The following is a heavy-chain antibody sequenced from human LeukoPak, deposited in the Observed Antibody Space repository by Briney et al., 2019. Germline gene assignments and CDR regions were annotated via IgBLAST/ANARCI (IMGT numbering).Heavy chain of an antibody. CDR2: ISAYNGNT. V-gene: IGHV1-18*04. D-gene: IGHD5-24*01. Sequence: GASVKVSCKASGYTFTGYYMHWVRQAPGQGLEWMGWISAYNGNTNYAQKLQGRVTMTTDTSTSTAYMELRSLRSDDTAVYYCARGHVKLRRWLQRRYYFDYWGQGTLVTVSS. J-gene: IGHJ4*02. CDR1: GYTFTGYY. CDR3: ARGHVKLRRWLQRRYYFDY.